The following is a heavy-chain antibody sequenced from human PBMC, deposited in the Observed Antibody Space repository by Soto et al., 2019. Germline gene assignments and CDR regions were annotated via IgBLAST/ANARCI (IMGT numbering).Heavy chain of an antibody. CDR1: GFTFSSYA. V-gene: IGHV3-21*01. Sequence: EEQLVESGGGLVKPGGSLRLSCAASGFTFSSYALTWVRQAPGKGLEWVTSISSSSSYIHYADSVKGRFTISRDNAKNSLYLQMSSLRAEDTAVYYCARPPVTTPSDYYYMDVWGKGTTVTVSS. CDR2: ISSSSSYI. CDR3: ARPPVTTPSDYYYMDV. J-gene: IGHJ6*03. D-gene: IGHD4-17*01.